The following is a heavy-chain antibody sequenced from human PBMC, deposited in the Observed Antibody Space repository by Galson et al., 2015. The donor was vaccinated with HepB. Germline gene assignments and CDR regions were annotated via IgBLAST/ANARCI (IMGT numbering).Heavy chain of an antibody. CDR1: GRSVSNSSHY. CDR3: AREPLDSGWYVD. J-gene: IGHJ4*02. CDR2: IYYRGST. D-gene: IGHD6-19*01. V-gene: IGHV4-39*07. Sequence: ETLSLTCTVSGRSVSNSSHYWGWICQPPGKGLEWIGSIYYRGSTYYNPSLKSRVTISGDTSKNQFSLKVKSVTAADTAVYYCAREPLDSGWYVDRGQGTLVIVSS.